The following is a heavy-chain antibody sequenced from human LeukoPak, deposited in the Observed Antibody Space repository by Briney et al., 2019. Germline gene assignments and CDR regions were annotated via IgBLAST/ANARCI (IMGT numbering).Heavy chain of an antibody. CDR3: ARRNLVPSAYIDY. CDR2: IYHSGST. Sequence: SETLSLTCAVSGYSITSDYYWGWVRQPPGKGLEWIGTIYHSGSTYYNPSLKSRVTISVDTSKNHVSLKLRSVTAADTAVYYCARRNLVPSAYIDYWGQGILSPSPQ. V-gene: IGHV4-38-2*01. D-gene: IGHD2-2*01. J-gene: IGHJ4*02. CDR1: GYSITSDYY.